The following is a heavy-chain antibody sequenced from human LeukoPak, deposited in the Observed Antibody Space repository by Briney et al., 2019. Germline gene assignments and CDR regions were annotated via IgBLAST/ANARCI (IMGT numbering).Heavy chain of an antibody. V-gene: IGHV4-61*02. D-gene: IGHD1-26*01. Sequence: SQTLSLTCTVSGGSINSGSYSWSWIRQPAGKGLEWIGRIYTSGITNYNSSLMSRATISIDTSKNQFSLKLSSVTAADTAVYYCARSNSGSYRELDYWGQGALVTVSS. J-gene: IGHJ4*02. CDR3: ARSNSGSYRELDY. CDR2: IYTSGIT. CDR1: GGSINSGSYS.